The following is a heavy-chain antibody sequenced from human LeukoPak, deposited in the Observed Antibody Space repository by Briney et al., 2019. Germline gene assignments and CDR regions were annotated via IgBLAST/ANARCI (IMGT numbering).Heavy chain of an antibody. CDR3: ARDCVGYCSGGSCYPNWFDP. CDR2: INPNSGDT. D-gene: IGHD2-15*01. V-gene: IGHV1-2*02. CDR1: GYTFTGYY. Sequence: ASVKVSCKASGYTFTGYYMHWVRQAPGQGLEWMGWINPNSGDTNYAQKFQGRVTMTRDTSISTAYMELNRLRSDDTAVYYCARDCVGYCSGGSCYPNWFDPWGQGTLVTLSS. J-gene: IGHJ5*02.